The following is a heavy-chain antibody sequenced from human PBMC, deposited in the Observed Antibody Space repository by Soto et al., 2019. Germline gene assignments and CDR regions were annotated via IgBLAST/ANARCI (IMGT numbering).Heavy chain of an antibody. D-gene: IGHD1-26*01. CDR2: IYYSGST. J-gene: IGHJ5*02. CDR1: GGSISSYY. CDR3: ARDGKVSGSATHWFDP. Sequence: SETLSLTCTVSGGSISSYYWSWIRQPPGKGLEWIGYIYYSGSTNYNPSLKSRVTISVDTSKNQFSLELSSVTAADTVVYYCARDGKVSGSATHWFDPWGQGTLVTVSS. V-gene: IGHV4-59*01.